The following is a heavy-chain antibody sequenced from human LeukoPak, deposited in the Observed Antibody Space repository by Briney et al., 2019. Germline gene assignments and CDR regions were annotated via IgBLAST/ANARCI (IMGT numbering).Heavy chain of an antibody. V-gene: IGHV1-69*13. CDR2: IIPIFGTA. Sequence: ASVKVSCKASGGTFSSYAISWVRQAPGQGLEWIGGIIPIFGTANYAQKFQGRVTITADESTSTAYMVLSSLRSEDTAMYYCARAPYSSGGSTNYYYYYYMDVWGKGTTVTFSS. J-gene: IGHJ6*03. CDR1: GGTFSSYA. CDR3: ARAPYSSGGSTNYYYYYYMDV. D-gene: IGHD6-19*01.